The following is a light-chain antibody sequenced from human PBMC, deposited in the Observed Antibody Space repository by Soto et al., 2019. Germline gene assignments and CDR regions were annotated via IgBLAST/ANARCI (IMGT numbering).Light chain of an antibody. CDR3: QQYSSSRT. Sequence: EIVMTQSPATLSVSPGERATLSCRASQGVSSSYLAWYQQKPGQAPRLLIYGGSSRATGIPVRFSGSGSETDFTLTITRLEPEDFAVYYCQQYSSSRTFGQGTKVDIK. V-gene: IGKV3-20*01. J-gene: IGKJ1*01. CDR1: QGVSSSY. CDR2: GGS.